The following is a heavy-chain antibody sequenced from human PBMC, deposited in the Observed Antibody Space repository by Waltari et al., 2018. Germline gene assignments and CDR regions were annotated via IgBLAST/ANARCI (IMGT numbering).Heavy chain of an antibody. CDR3: ARAGLLGAFDV. CDR2: YNNVGSVT. Sequence: EVQLVESGGGLVQPGGPLRLSCAASGFTFSRSWIHWVRLFPGKGLMWVSRYNNVGSVTVDAGAVKGRFTTSRDAAKTTVSLHMNNLSAEDTALYYCARAGLLGAFDVWGQGTMVTGSS. V-gene: IGHV3-74*01. CDR1: GFTFSRSW. J-gene: IGHJ3*01. D-gene: IGHD2-15*01.